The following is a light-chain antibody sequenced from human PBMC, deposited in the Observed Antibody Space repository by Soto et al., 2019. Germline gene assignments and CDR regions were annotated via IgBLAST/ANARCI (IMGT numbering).Light chain of an antibody. V-gene: IGLV4-69*01. J-gene: IGLJ2*01. CDR2: LNRDGSH. CDR1: SGHSDYG. CDR3: QTWVTVVV. Sequence: QLVLTQSPSASASLGASVKLTCTLSSGHSDYGVAWHQQQPDTGPRYLMKLNRDGSHNKGDWIPDRFSGSSSGPERYLTISRLQSDDEADYSCQTWVTVVVFGGGTKLTVL.